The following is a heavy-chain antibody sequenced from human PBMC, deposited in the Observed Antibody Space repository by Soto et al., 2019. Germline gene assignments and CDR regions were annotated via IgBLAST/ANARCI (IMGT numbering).Heavy chain of an antibody. V-gene: IGHV1-18*01. CDR3: ARAMTYHDILTGHYIPPQFQQ. Sequence: GASVKVSCKASGYTFASYGRSWVRQAPGQGLEWMGWISAYNGNTNYAQKLQGRVTMTTDTSTSTAYMELRSLRSDDTAVYYCARAMTYHDILTGHYIPPQFQQWGQGTLVTVSS. CDR2: ISAYNGNT. J-gene: IGHJ1*01. CDR1: GYTFASYG. D-gene: IGHD3-9*01.